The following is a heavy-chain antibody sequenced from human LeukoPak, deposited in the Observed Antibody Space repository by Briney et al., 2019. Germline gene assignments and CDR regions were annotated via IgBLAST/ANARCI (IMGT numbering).Heavy chain of an antibody. CDR3: AKGHSAHGTGFDC. Sequence: PGGSLRLSCAASGFTFSSYTMNWVRQAPGKGLEWVSAISGSGDTTYFADSVKGRFTISRDNFKNTLYVQMNSLRVEDTAVYYCAKGHSAHGTGFDCWGQGTLVIVSS. CDR1: GFTFSSYT. V-gene: IGHV3-23*01. CDR2: ISGSGDTT. D-gene: IGHD1-1*01. J-gene: IGHJ4*02.